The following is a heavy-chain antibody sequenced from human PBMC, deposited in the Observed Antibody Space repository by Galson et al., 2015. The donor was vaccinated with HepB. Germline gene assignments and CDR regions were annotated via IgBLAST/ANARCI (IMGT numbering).Heavy chain of an antibody. Sequence: SETLSLTCAVYGGSFNDSSWNWIRQSPLKGLEWLGEISPSGNTNYNPSLQSRLTISVDTSKNQFSLELRSVGAADTAVYYCARRARGKSLYQLARKQYYYYYIDVWGKGTTLTVS. D-gene: IGHD2/OR15-2a*01. CDR2: ISPSGNT. CDR1: GGSFNDSS. V-gene: IGHV4-34*01. J-gene: IGHJ6*03. CDR3: ARRARGKSLYQLARKQYYYYYIDV.